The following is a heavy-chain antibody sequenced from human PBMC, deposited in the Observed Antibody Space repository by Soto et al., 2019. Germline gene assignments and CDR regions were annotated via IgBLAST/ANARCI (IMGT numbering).Heavy chain of an antibody. V-gene: IGHV4-31*03. CDR3: ARLADSSGVYFDY. D-gene: IGHD3-22*01. CDR2: IYYSGST. Sequence: QVQLQESGPGLVKPSQTLSLTCTVSGGSISSGGYYWSWIRQHPGKGLEWIGYIYYSGSTYYNPSLKGRVTISVDTSKNQVSLKLSSVTAADTAVYYCARLADSSGVYFDYWGQGTLVTVSS. J-gene: IGHJ4*02. CDR1: GGSISSGGYY.